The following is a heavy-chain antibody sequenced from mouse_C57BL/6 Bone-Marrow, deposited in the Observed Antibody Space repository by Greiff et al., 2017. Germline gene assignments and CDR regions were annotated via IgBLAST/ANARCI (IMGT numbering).Heavy chain of an antibody. Sequence: VQLQQSGAELVKPGASVKLSCKASGYTFTSYWMQWVKQRPGQGLEWIGEIDPSDSYTNYNQKFKGKATLTVDTSSSTAYMQLSSLTSEDSAVYYCASPFTTVGGAMDYWGQGTSVTVSS. J-gene: IGHJ4*01. D-gene: IGHD1-1*01. CDR3: ASPFTTVGGAMDY. V-gene: IGHV1-50*01. CDR2: IDPSDSYT. CDR1: GYTFTSYW.